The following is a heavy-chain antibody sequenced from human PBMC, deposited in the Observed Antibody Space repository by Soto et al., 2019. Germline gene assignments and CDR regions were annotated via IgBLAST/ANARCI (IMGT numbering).Heavy chain of an antibody. CDR3: ARGPLKYSGDY. J-gene: IGHJ4*02. V-gene: IGHV1-69*12. CDR2: IIPIFGPA. CDR1: GGTFSSSA. D-gene: IGHD1-26*01. Sequence: QVQLVQSGAEVKKPGSSVKVSCKASGGTFSSSALSWVRQAPGQGLEWVGGIIPIFGPANYAQKFQGRVTITADESTNTTYMELSSLKSEDTAVYYCARGPLKYSGDYWDQGTLVTVSS.